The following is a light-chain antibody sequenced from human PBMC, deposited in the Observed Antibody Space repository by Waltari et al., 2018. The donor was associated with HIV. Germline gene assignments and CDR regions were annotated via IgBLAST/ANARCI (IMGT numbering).Light chain of an antibody. CDR1: NIRSKN. J-gene: IGLJ3*02. V-gene: IGLV3-21*04. Sequence: SYVLTQPPSVSVAPGETARITCGGNNIRSKNVHWYQQEPGQAPVLGIYDDSARPSGIPERFSGSNSGSTATLTISRVEAGDEADYYCQVWASTYDSWVFGGGTNLAVL. CDR2: DDS. CDR3: QVWASTYDSWV.